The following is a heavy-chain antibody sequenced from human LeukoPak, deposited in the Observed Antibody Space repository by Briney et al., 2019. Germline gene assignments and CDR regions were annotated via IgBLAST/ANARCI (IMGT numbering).Heavy chain of an antibody. CDR1: GGSISSYY. Sequence: SETLSLTCTVSGGSISSYYWSWIRQPPGKGLEWIGYIYYSGSANYNPSLKSRVTISVDTSKNQFSLKLSSVTAADTAVYYCARGPSDYYDSSGYYPKTYYFDYWGQGTLVTVSS. J-gene: IGHJ4*02. D-gene: IGHD3-22*01. V-gene: IGHV4-59*12. CDR2: IYYSGSA. CDR3: ARGPSDYYDSSGYYPKTYYFDY.